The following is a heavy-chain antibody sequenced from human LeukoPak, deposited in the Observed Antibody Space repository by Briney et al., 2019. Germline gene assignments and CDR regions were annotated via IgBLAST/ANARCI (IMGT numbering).Heavy chain of an antibody. Sequence: PSGTLSLTCTVSGDSIYSLDLWSWVRQPPGKGLEWIGEMYLSGTTHSNPSVKSRVTISIDKSKNQFFLNLSSVTAADTAVYYCAGLVGRYSSGLYYYYFDYWGQGTLVTVSS. D-gene: IGHD3-22*01. V-gene: IGHV4-4*02. J-gene: IGHJ4*02. CDR1: GDSIYSLDL. CDR2: MYLSGTT. CDR3: AGLVGRYSSGLYYYYFDY.